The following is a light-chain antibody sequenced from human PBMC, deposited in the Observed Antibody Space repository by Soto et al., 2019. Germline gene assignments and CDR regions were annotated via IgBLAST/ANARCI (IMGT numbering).Light chain of an antibody. V-gene: IGLV2-14*01. CDR1: SGDIGSYNY. Sequence: QSVLTQPASVSGSPGQSITISCTGTSGDIGSYNYVSWYQQHPGKAPKLMIYEVSNRPSGVSNRFSGSKSGNTASLTISGLQAEDEADYYCSSYTSSSTLYVFGTGTKVTV. J-gene: IGLJ1*01. CDR3: SSYTSSSTLYV. CDR2: EVS.